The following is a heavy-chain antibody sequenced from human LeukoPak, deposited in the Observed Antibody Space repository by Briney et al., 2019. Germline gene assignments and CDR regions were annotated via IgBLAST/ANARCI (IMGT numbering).Heavy chain of an antibody. CDR1: GVTFSTYS. V-gene: IGHV3-21*01. J-gene: IGHJ4*02. CDR2: ISSSTSYI. D-gene: IGHD3-22*01. CDR3: ATAGYYLPDY. Sequence: PGGSLRLSCAASGVTFSTYSMNWVRQAPGKGLEWVSSISSSTSYIYYADSVKGRFTISRDNAKNSLYLQMNSLRAEDTAVYCCATAGYYLPDYWGQGTLVTVSS.